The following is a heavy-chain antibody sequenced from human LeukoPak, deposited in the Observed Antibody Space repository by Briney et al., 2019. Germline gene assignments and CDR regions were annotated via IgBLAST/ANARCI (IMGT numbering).Heavy chain of an antibody. Sequence: SETLSLTCTVSGGSISDYYWSWIQRPPGRGLEWIGYIYYTGSTNHNPSLKSRVTISVDTSKNQFSLKLSSVTAADTAVYYCASQDAAGYYFDYWGQGTLVTVPS. D-gene: IGHD6-25*01. J-gene: IGHJ4*02. CDR2: IYYTGST. V-gene: IGHV4-59*01. CDR1: GGSISDYY. CDR3: ASQDAAGYYFDY.